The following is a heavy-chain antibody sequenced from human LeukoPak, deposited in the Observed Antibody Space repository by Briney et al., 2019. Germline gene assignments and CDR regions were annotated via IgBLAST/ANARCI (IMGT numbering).Heavy chain of an antibody. Sequence: GGSLRLSCAASGFTFSSYWMSWVRQAPGKGLEWVANIKQDGSEKYYMDSVKGRFTISRDNAKNSLYLQMNSLRAEDTAVYYCARDYSSGWYDYWGQGTLVTVSS. D-gene: IGHD6-19*01. CDR3: ARDYSSGWYDY. J-gene: IGHJ4*02. CDR2: IKQDGSEK. V-gene: IGHV3-7*03. CDR1: GFTFSSYW.